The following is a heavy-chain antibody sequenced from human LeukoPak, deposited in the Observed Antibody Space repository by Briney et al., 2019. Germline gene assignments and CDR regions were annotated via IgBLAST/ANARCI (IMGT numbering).Heavy chain of an antibody. D-gene: IGHD1-26*01. Sequence: GGSLRLSCAASGFTFSDYYMSWIRQAPGKGLEWVSYISSSSSYTNYADSVKGRFTISRDNAKNSLYLQMNSLRAEGTAVYYCARAPKGWELLDYWGQGTLVTVSS. J-gene: IGHJ4*02. CDR1: GFTFSDYY. V-gene: IGHV3-11*05. CDR3: ARAPKGWELLDY. CDR2: ISSSSSYT.